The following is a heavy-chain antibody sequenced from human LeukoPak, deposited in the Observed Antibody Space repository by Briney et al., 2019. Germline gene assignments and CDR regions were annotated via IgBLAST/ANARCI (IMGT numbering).Heavy chain of an antibody. V-gene: IGHV3-23*01. CDR1: GFTFSSYA. CDR3: AKERFRWELPYSDY. Sequence: PGGSLRLSCAASGFTFSSYAMSWVRQAXXXXLEWVSAISGSGGSTYYADSVKGRFTISRDNSKNTLYLQMNSLRAEDTAVYYCAKERFRWELPYSDYWGQGTLVTVSS. CDR2: ISGSGGST. D-gene: IGHD1-26*01. J-gene: IGHJ4*02.